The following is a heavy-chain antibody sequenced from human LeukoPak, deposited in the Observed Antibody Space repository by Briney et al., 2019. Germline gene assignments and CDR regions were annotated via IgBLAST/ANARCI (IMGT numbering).Heavy chain of an antibody. CDR2: ISGSGGST. CDR3: AKAIITVVPAAIYFQH. V-gene: IGHV3-23*01. CDR1: GFTFSSYA. D-gene: IGHD2-2*01. J-gene: IGHJ1*01. Sequence: GGSLRLSCAASGFTFSSYAMSWVRQAPGKGLEWISAISGSGGSTYYADSVKGRFTISRDNSKNTLYLQMNSLRAEDTAVYYCAKAIITVVPAAIYFQHWGQGTLVTVSS.